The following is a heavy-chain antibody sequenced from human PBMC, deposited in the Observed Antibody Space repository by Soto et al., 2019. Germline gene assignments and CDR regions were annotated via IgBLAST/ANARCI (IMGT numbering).Heavy chain of an antibody. CDR3: AVTTDDGYYMDV. CDR2: IYYSGST. D-gene: IGHD4-17*01. CDR1: GGSISSSSYY. Sequence: SETLSLTCTVSGGSISSSSYYWGWIRQPPGKGLEWIGSIYYSGSTYYNPSLKSRVTISVDTSKNQFSLKLSSVTAADTAVYNCAVTTDDGYYMDVWGKGTTVTVSS. J-gene: IGHJ6*03. V-gene: IGHV4-39*01.